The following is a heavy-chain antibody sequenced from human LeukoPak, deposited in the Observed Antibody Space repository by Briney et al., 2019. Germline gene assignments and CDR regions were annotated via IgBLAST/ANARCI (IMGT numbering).Heavy chain of an antibody. D-gene: IGHD1-14*01. CDR2: INPGGSSI. CDR3: ARSNQADDY. CDR1: GFTFSSYW. Sequence: PGGSLRLSCAASGFTFSSYWMHWVRQVPGKGLVWVARINPGGSSITYADSVKGRFTISRDNAKNTLYLQMDSLRAEDTGVYYCARSNQADDYWDQGTLVTVSS. V-gene: IGHV3-74*01. J-gene: IGHJ4*02.